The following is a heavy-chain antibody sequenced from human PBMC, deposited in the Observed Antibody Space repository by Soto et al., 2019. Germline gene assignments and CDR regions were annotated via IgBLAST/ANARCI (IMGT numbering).Heavy chain of an antibody. CDR3: ARERIATGVQRANWFDP. CDR2: IYHSGSA. V-gene: IGHV4-61*01. J-gene: IGHJ5*02. D-gene: IGHD6-13*01. CDR1: GGSVSSPSYY. Sequence: QVHLQESGPGLVKPSETLSLTCTVSGGSVSSPSYYWSWLRQPPGKGLESIGYIYHSGSANYNPSLKSRVTISLDTSMNQFSLRVSSVTAADTAVYYCARERIATGVQRANWFDPWGQGTLVTVSS.